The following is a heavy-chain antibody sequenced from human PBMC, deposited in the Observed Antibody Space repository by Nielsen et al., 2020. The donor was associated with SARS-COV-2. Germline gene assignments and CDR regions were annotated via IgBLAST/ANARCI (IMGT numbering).Heavy chain of an antibody. Sequence: WIRQPPGKGLEWVGYIYASGSTDHNPALESRVYISLDTSKNQFSLSLRSVTAADTAVYFCARGWHGSGLRWWGQGALVTVSS. D-gene: IGHD3-10*01. V-gene: IGHV4-30-4*01. CDR2: IYASGST. CDR3: ARGWHGSGLRW. J-gene: IGHJ4*02.